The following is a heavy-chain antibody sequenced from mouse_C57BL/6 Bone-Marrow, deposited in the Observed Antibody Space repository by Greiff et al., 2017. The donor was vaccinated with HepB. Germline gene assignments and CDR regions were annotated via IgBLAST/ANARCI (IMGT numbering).Heavy chain of an antibody. J-gene: IGHJ4*01. V-gene: IGHV1-82*01. CDR2: IYPGDGDT. Sequence: VQLQQSGPELVKPGASVKISCKASGYAFSSSWMNWVKQRPGKGLEWIGRIYPGDGDTNYNGKFKGKATLTADKSSSTAYMQLSSLTSDDSAVYFCANSYCNYWGQGTSVTVSS. CDR3: ANSYCNY. CDR1: GYAFSSSW. D-gene: IGHD1-1*01.